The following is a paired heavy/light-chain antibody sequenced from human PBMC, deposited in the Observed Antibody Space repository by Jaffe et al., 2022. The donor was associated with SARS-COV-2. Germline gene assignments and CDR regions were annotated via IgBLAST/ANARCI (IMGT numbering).Light chain of an antibody. Sequence: DIVMTQSPDSLAVSLGERATINCKSSQSVLYSSNNKNYLAWYQQKPGQPPKLLIYWASTRESGVPDRFSGSGSGTDFTLTISSLQAEDVAVYYCQQYYSTKITFGQGTRLEIK. CDR2: WAS. J-gene: IGKJ5*01. CDR3: QQYYSTKIT. V-gene: IGKV4-1*01. CDR1: QSVLYSSNNKNY.
Heavy chain of an antibody. J-gene: IGHJ5*02. CDR3: ARHQRTHSTVTTSVPAWFDP. D-gene: IGHD4-17*01. Sequence: QLQLQESGPGLVKPSETLSLTCTVSGGSISSSSYYWGWIRQPPGKGLEWIGSIYYSGSTYYNPSLKSRVTISVDTSKNQFSLKLSSVTAADTAVYYCARHQRTHSTVTTSVPAWFDPWGQGTLVTVSS. V-gene: IGHV4-39*01. CDR1: GGSISSSSYY. CDR2: IYYSGST.